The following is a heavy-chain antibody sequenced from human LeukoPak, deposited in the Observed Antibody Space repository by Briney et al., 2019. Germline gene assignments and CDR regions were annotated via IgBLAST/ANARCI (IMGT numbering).Heavy chain of an antibody. CDR1: GGSISSYY. V-gene: IGHV4-4*07. Sequence: PSETLSLTCTVSGGSISSYYWSWIRQPAGKGLEWIGRIYTSGSTNYNPSLKSRVTMSVDTSKNQFSLKLSSVTAADTAVYYCARLGGYDFWSGYFSFDYWAQGTLVTVSS. J-gene: IGHJ4*02. CDR2: IYTSGST. CDR3: ARLGGYDFWSGYFSFDY. D-gene: IGHD3-3*01.